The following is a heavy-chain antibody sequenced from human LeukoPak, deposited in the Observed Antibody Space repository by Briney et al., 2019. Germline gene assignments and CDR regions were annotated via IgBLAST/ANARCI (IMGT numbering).Heavy chain of an antibody. CDR3: VKDIQLST. V-gene: IGHV3-21*04. J-gene: IGHJ3*01. CDR1: GFTFSAYN. D-gene: IGHD5-24*01. CDR2: ISSSSNYI. Sequence: GGSLRLSCAASGFTFSAYNMNWVRQAPGKGLEWVSCISSSSNYIYYADSVKGRFTISRDNSNHTLSLQMNSLRVEDTAIYYCVKDIQLSTWGLGTMVTVSS.